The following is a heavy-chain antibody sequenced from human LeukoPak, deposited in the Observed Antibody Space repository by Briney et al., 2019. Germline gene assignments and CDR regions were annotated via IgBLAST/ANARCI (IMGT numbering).Heavy chain of an antibody. CDR3: ARYVWGSYRLDY. CDR2: IFYSGST. V-gene: IGHV4-39*01. J-gene: IGHJ4*02. D-gene: IGHD3-16*02. CDR1: GGSISSSSYY. Sequence: SETLSLTCTVSGGSISSSSYYWGWIRQPPGKGLEWIGSIFYSGSTYYNPSLKSRVTISVDTSKNQFSLKLSSVTAADTAVYYCARYVWGSYRLDYWGQGTLVTVSS.